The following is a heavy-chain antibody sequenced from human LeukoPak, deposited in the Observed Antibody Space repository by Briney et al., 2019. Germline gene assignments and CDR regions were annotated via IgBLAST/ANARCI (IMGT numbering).Heavy chain of an antibody. D-gene: IGHD1-26*01. J-gene: IGHJ4*02. CDR2: INAGNGNT. Sequence: EASVKVSCKASGYTFSNYAMHWVRQAPGQRLEWMGWINAGNGNTRYSQEFKGRVTITRDTSASTVYMELSSLRSEDMAVYFCARSLGMGATLDYWGRGTLVTVSS. CDR3: ARSLGMGATLDY. CDR1: GYTFSNYA. V-gene: IGHV1-3*03.